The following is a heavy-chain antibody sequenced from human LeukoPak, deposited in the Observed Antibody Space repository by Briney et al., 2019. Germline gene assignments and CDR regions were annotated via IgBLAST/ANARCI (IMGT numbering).Heavy chain of an antibody. CDR2: IYYSGST. J-gene: IGHJ4*02. CDR3: ARHLDSSGVTGDFDY. V-gene: IGHV4-39*01. CDR1: GGSLSSSSYY. Sequence: SETLSLTCIVSGGSLSSSSYYWGWIRQPPGKGLEWIGSIYYSGSTYYNPSLKSRVTISVDTSKNQFPLKLSSVTAADTAVYYCARHLDSSGVTGDFDYWGQGTLVTVSS. D-gene: IGHD6-19*01.